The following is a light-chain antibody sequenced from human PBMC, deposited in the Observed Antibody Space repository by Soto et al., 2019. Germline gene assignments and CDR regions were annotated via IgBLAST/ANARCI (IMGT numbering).Light chain of an antibody. CDR3: QQRGNWPPDT. Sequence: EVVLTQSPATLSLSPGERATLSCRASQSVDKYLAWYQQRPGQAPRLLIYDASNRATGIPARFSGSGSGPDFTLTISSLEPEDFAVYYCQQRGNWPPDTFGQGTRLEIK. J-gene: IGKJ5*01. V-gene: IGKV3-11*01. CDR1: QSVDKY. CDR2: DAS.